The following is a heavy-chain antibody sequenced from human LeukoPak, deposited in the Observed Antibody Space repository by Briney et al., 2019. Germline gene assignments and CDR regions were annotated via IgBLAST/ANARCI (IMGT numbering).Heavy chain of an antibody. J-gene: IGHJ4*02. Sequence: SETLSLTCAVSGYSISSSYYWGWIRQPPGKGLEWIGSIYHSAKTYYNPSLKSRVTISVDTSKNQFSLKLSSVTAADTAVYYCARGPFWEYYFDYWGQGTLVTVSS. D-gene: IGHD3-3*01. V-gene: IGHV4-38-2*01. CDR3: ARGPFWEYYFDY. CDR1: GYSISSSYY. CDR2: IYHSAKT.